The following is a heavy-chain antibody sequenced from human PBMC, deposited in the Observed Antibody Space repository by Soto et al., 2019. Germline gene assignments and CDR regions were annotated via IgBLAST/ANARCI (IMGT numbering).Heavy chain of an antibody. Sequence: GGSLRLSCVASGFIFEDYDMHWVRQVPGKGLEWVSSISSNSGAIKYADSVKGRFTLSRDNAKNSMYLEMDSLRLEDTAFYFCVKGTFSSSKVIFDFWGQGTPVTVSS. D-gene: IGHD6-6*01. CDR1: GFIFEDYD. CDR2: ISSNSGAI. J-gene: IGHJ4*02. V-gene: IGHV3-9*01. CDR3: VKGTFSSSKVIFDF.